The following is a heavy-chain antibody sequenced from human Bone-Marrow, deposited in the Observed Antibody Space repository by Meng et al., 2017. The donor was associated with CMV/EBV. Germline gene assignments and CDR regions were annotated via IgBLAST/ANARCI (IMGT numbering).Heavy chain of an antibody. J-gene: IGHJ3*01. V-gene: IGHV3-7*03. Sequence: GESLKISCAASGFTFSSYWMSWVRQAPGKGLEWVANIKQDGSETYYVDSVKGRFTISRDNSKNTLYLQMTSLRAEDTAIYYCAKSWSGWPYDAFNVWGQGTMVTVSS. CDR2: IKQDGSET. CDR3: AKSWSGWPYDAFNV. CDR1: GFTFSSYW. D-gene: IGHD3-3*01.